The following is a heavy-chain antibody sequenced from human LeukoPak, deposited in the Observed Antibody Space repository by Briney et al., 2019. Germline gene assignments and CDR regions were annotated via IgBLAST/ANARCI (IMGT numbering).Heavy chain of an antibody. D-gene: IGHD3-22*01. CDR1: GFTFSSYE. V-gene: IGHV3-21*01. CDR2: ISSSSSYI. J-gene: IGHJ3*02. Sequence: PGGSLRLSCAASGFTFSSYEMNWVRQAPGKGLEWVSSISSSSSYIYYADSVKGRFTISRDNAKNSLYLQMNSLRAEDTAVYYCARDQVLRTYYYDSSGPPDIWGQGTMVTVSS. CDR3: ARDQVLRTYYYDSSGPPDI.